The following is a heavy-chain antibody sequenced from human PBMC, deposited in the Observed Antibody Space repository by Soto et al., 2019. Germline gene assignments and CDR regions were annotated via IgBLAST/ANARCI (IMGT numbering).Heavy chain of an antibody. CDR2: IIPIFGTA. D-gene: IGHD3-22*01. V-gene: IGHV1-69*13. J-gene: IGHJ4*02. CDR3: ARAHYYDSSGYYPIDY. Sequence: SVKVSCKASGGTFSSYAISWVRQAPGQGLEWMGGIIPIFGTANYAQKFQGRVTITADESTSTAYMELSSLRSEDTAVYYCARAHYYDSSGYYPIDYWGKGTLVTVAS. CDR1: GGTFSSYA.